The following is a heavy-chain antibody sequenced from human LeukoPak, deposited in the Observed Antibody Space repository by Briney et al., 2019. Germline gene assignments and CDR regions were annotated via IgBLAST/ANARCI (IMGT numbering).Heavy chain of an antibody. Sequence: TSETLSLTCTVSGGSVSSGSYYWSWIRQPPGKGLEWIGYIYYSGSINYNPSLKSRVTISVDTSKNQFSLKLSSVTAADTAVYYCARDFSGSPSEDDGMDVWGKGTTVTVSS. CDR3: ARDFSGSPSEDDGMDV. J-gene: IGHJ6*04. V-gene: IGHV4-61*01. D-gene: IGHD5-12*01. CDR1: GGSVSSGSYY. CDR2: IYYSGSI.